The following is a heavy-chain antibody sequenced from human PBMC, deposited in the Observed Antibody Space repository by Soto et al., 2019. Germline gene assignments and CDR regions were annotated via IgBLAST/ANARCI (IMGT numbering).Heavy chain of an antibody. V-gene: IGHV4-30-4*01. J-gene: IGHJ4*02. CDR1: GGSISSDDEY. CDR3: ARESNYYNSRVIDL. D-gene: IGHD3-22*01. Sequence: PSETLSLTCTVSGGSISSDDEYWSWIRQPPGKGLEWIGYIYHSGSTYYKPSLKSRVTISVDTSKNQFSLKLSSVTAADTAVYYCARESNYYNSRVIDLWAQGTLVTVSS. CDR2: IYHSGST.